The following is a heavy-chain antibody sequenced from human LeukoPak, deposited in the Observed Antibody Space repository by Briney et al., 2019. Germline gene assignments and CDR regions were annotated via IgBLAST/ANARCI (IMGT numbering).Heavy chain of an antibody. CDR2: INAGNGNT. D-gene: IGHD6-19*01. J-gene: IGHJ5*02. CDR3: ARERSSGWYNWFDP. V-gene: IGHV1-3*03. Sequence: ASVKVSCKASGYTFTSCAKHWVRQAPGQRLEWMGWINAGNGNTKYSQEFQGRVTITRDTSASTAYMELSSLRSEDMAVYYCARERSSGWYNWFDPWGQGTLVTVSS. CDR1: GYTFTSCA.